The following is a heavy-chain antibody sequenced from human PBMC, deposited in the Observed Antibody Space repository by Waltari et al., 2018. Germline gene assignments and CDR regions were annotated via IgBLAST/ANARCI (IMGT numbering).Heavy chain of an antibody. V-gene: IGHV4-34*01. D-gene: IGHD2-15*01. CDR3: ARGQRIVVVVAASSRAPWFGP. CDR1: VGSFSGYY. J-gene: IGHJ5*02. CDR2: INHSGRT. Sequence: QVQLQQWGAGLLKPSETLSLTCAVYVGSFSGYYWSWLRQPPGKGLAWIGEINHSGRTHDNPSLKSRVTRSVETSKNQFSRELSSVTAADTAVYLCARGQRIVVVVAASSRAPWFGPWGQGTLVTVSS.